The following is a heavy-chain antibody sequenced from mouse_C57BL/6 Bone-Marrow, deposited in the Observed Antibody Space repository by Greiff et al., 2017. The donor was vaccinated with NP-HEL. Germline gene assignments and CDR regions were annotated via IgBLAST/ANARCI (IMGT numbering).Heavy chain of an antibody. V-gene: IGHV5-12*01. J-gene: IGHJ2*01. CDR3: ARLTTVVGDYFDY. Sequence: EVKVVESGGGLVQPGGSLKLSCAASGFTFSDYYMYWVRQTPEKRLEWVAYISNGGGSTYYPDTVKGRFTISRDNAKNTLYLQMSRLKSEDTAMYYCARLTTVVGDYFDYWGQGTTLTVSS. CDR1: GFTFSDYY. D-gene: IGHD1-1*01. CDR2: ISNGGGST.